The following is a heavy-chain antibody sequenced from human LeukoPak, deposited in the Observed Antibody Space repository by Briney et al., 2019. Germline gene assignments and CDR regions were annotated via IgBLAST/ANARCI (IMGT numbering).Heavy chain of an antibody. CDR2: ISVYNGNT. CDR3: ARHQWLYDL. D-gene: IGHD6-19*01. V-gene: IGHV1-18*01. J-gene: IGHJ4*02. CDR1: GYTFTSYG. Sequence: ASVKVSCKASGYTFTSYGISWVRQAPGQGLEWMGWISVYNGNTNYAQKLQGRVTMTTDTSTNTAYMELRSLGSDDTAVYYCARHQWLYDLWGQGTLVTVSS.